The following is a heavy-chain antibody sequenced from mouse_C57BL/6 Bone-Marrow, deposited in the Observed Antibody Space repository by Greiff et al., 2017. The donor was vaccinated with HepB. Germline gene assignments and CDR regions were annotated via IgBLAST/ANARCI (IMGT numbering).Heavy chain of an antibody. CDR1: GFTFSSYA. D-gene: IGHD2-3*01. CDR2: ISDGGSYT. V-gene: IGHV5-4*01. CDR3: ARDDGYYWYFDV. J-gene: IGHJ1*03. Sequence: EVQRVESGGGLVKPGGSLKLSCAASGFTFSSYAMSWVRQTPEKRLEWVATISDGGSYTYYPDNVKGRFTISRYNAENNLYLQMSDLKSEDTAMYDCARDDGYYWYFDVWGTGTTVTVSA.